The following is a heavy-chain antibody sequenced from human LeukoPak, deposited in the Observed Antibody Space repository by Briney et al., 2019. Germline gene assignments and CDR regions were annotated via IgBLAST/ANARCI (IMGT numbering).Heavy chain of an antibody. V-gene: IGHV6-1*01. CDR3: ARGEEYSSGWSFDY. CDR2: TYYRSKWYN. J-gene: IGHJ4*02. Sequence: SQTLSLTCAISGDSVSSNSAAWNWIRQSPSRGLEWLGRTYYRSKWYNDYAVSVKSRLTINPDTSKNQFSLQLNSVTPEDTAVYYCARGEEYSSGWSFDYWGQGTLVTVSS. D-gene: IGHD6-19*01. CDR1: GDSVSSNSAA.